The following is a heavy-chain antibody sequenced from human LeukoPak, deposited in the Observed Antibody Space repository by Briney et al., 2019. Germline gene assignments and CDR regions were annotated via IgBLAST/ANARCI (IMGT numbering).Heavy chain of an antibody. V-gene: IGHV3-48*04. CDR2: ISSTGSVI. CDR1: GFTFSSYS. Sequence: GGSLRLSCAASGFTFSSYSMNWVRQAPGKGPEWVSYISSTGSVIYYADSVKGRFTISRDNAKNSLYLQMNSLRVEDMAVYYCARDLATMMGLHDAFDIWGQGTMVTVSS. CDR3: ARDLATMMGLHDAFDI. J-gene: IGHJ3*02. D-gene: IGHD3-22*01.